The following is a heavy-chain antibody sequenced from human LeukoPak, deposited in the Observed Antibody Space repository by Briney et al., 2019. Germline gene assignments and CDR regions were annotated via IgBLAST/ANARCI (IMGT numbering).Heavy chain of an antibody. V-gene: IGHV4-39*01. CDR3: ARRYGSGSYYNPYYFDY. CDR1: GGSISSSSYY. D-gene: IGHD3-10*01. CDR2: IYYSGNT. J-gene: IGHJ4*02. Sequence: SETLSLTCTVSGGSISSSSYYWGWTRQPPGKGLEWIGNIYYSGNTYYNPSLKIPVTISVDTSKTQFSLKLSSVTAADTAVYYCARRYGSGSYYNPYYFDYWGQGTLVTVSS.